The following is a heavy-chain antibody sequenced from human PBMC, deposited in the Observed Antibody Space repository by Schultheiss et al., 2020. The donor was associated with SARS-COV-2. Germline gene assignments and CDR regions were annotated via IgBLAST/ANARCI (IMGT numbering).Heavy chain of an antibody. CDR1: GFTFSSYS. V-gene: IGHV3-21*05. CDR2: ISSSSSYI. D-gene: IGHD2/OR15-2a*01. CDR3: ARGGSPHFDGMDV. J-gene: IGHJ6*02. Sequence: GGSLRLSCAASGFTFSSYSMNWVRQAPGKGLEWVSYISSSSSYIYYADSVKGRFTISRDNAKNSLYLQMNSLRAEDTAVYYCARGGSPHFDGMDVWGQGTTVTVSS.